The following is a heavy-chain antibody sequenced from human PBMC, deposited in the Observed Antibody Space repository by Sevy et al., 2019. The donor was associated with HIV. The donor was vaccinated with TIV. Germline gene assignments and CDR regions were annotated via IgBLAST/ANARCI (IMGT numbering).Heavy chain of an antibody. J-gene: IGHJ6*02. Sequence: SETLSLTCTVSGGSISSYYWKWIRQPPGKGLEWIGYMDYSGSSSYNPSLKGRVSISLDTSKNQFSLKLTSVTAADTAVYYCARAGGSTDWGIDVWGHGTTVTVSS. CDR1: GGSISSYY. D-gene: IGHD2-2*01. CDR3: ARAGGSTDWGIDV. V-gene: IGHV4-59*01. CDR2: MDYSGSS.